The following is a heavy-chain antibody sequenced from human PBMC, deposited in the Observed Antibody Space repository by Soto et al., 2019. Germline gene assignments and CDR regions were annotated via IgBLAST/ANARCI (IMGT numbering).Heavy chain of an antibody. J-gene: IGHJ4*02. CDR1: GYTFTSYY. CDR2: INPSGGST. CDR3: ASNLGWSSGWYN. D-gene: IGHD6-19*01. V-gene: IGHV1-46*01. Sequence: QVQLVQSGAEVKKPGASVKVAYKASGYTFTSYYMHWVRQAPGQGLEWMGIINPSGGSTSYAQKFQGRVTMTRDTSTSTVYMVLSSLRSEDTAVYYCASNLGWSSGWYNWGQGTLVTVSS.